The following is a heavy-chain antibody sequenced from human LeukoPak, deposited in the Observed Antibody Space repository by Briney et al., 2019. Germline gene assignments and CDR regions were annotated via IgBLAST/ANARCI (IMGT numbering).Heavy chain of an antibody. J-gene: IGHJ6*02. CDR2: IKSKTDGGTT. CDR3: TTPGCSGGSCYQTDYYYYYGMDV. CDR1: GFTFSNAW. D-gene: IGHD2-15*01. Sequence: GGSLRLSCAASGFTFSNAWMSWVRQAPGKGLEWVGRIKSKTDGGTTDYAAPVKGRFTISRDDSKNTLYLQMNSLKTEDTAVYYCTTPGCSGGSCYQTDYYYYYGMDVWGQGTTVTVSS. V-gene: IGHV3-15*01.